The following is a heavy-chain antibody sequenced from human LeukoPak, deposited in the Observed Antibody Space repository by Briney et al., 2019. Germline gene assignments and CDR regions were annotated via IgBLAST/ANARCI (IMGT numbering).Heavy chain of an antibody. CDR1: GGSISNSIYS. V-gene: IGHV4-39*01. D-gene: IGHD3-3*01. CDR2: IYFSGKT. J-gene: IGHJ6*03. CDR3: ARARLKLRFDPRYSYMDV. Sequence: PSETLTLTCTVSGGSISNSIYSWGWIRQAPGKGLEWIGNIYFSGKTYYNPSLESRVTISVDTSKNRISLKVTSVTAADTAVCYCARARLKLRFDPRYSYMDVRGKGTTVTVSS.